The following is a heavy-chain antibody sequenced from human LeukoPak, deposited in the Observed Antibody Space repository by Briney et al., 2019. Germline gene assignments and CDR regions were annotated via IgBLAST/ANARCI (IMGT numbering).Heavy chain of an antibody. CDR1: GGSISSYY. V-gene: IGHV4-59*01. CDR2: IYYSGST. Sequence: PSETLSLTCTVSGGSISSYYWSWIRQPPGKGLEWIGYIYYSGSTNHNPSLKSPVTISVDTSKNQFSLKLSSVTAADTAVYYCAGYGSSWTYAFDIWGQGTMVTVSS. J-gene: IGHJ3*02. D-gene: IGHD6-13*01. CDR3: AGYGSSWTYAFDI.